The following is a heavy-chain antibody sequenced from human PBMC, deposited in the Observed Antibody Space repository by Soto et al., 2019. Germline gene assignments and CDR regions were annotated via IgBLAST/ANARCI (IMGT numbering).Heavy chain of an antibody. CDR1: GYTFTGYY. D-gene: IGHD1-26*01. J-gene: IGHJ4*02. V-gene: IGHV1-2*04. Sequence: ASVKVSCKASGYTFTGYYMHWVRQAPGQGLEWMGWINPNSGGTNYAQKFQGWVTMTRYTSISTAYMELIRLRSDDTAVYYCARNGIVGATYLFDYWGQGTLVTVSS. CDR3: ARNGIVGATYLFDY. CDR2: INPNSGGT.